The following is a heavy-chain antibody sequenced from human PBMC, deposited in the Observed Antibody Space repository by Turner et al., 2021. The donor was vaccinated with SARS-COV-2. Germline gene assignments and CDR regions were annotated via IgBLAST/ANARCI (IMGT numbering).Heavy chain of an antibody. CDR3: ARRRFMSGYSFDY. Sequence: QLQLQESGPGQVKPSETLSLTCPVSGGSISSSSYYWGWIRQPPGKGLEWIGSIDYSGSTYYNPSLKSRGTISVDTSKNQFSLKLSSVTAADTAVYYCARRRFMSGYSFDYWGQGTLVTVSS. CDR2: IDYSGST. V-gene: IGHV4-39*01. CDR1: GGSISSSSYY. D-gene: IGHD3-3*01. J-gene: IGHJ4*02.